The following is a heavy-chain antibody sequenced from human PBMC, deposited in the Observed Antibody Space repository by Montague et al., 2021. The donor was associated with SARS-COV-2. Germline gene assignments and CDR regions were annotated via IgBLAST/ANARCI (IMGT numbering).Heavy chain of an antibody. CDR3: ARVTTVTHPYYYYYGMDV. CDR1: GFSLSTSGMC. V-gene: IGHV2-70*01. Sequence: PALVKPTQTLTLTCTFSGFSLSTSGMCVSWIRQPPGKALEWLALIDWDDDKYYSTSLKTRLTISKDTSKNQVVLTMTNMDPVDTATYYCARVTTVTHPYYYYYGMDVWGQGTTVTVSS. D-gene: IGHD4-11*01. CDR2: IDWDDDK. J-gene: IGHJ6*02.